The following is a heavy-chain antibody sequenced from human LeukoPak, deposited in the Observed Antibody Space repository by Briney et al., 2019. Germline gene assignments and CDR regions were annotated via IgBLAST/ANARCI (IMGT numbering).Heavy chain of an antibody. CDR2: IIPIFGTA. Sequence: SVKVSCKASGGTSSSYAISWVRQAPGQGLEWMGGIIPIFGTANYAQKFQGRVTITADKSTSTAYMELSSLRSEDTAVYYCARGWGNIVVVPAAQEYFDYWGQGTLVTVSS. CDR3: ARGWGNIVVVPAAQEYFDY. CDR1: GGTSSSYA. V-gene: IGHV1-69*06. D-gene: IGHD2-2*01. J-gene: IGHJ4*02.